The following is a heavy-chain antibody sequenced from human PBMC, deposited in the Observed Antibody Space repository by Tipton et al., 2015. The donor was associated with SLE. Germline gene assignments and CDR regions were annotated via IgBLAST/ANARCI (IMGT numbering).Heavy chain of an antibody. Sequence: TLSLTCTVSGGSINSHYWSWIRQPPGKGLQWIGYVYYTGGTNYNPSLKSRVTISADTSNNQFSLKLSSVTAADTAVYYCATRGSSSWYFFDYWGQGTLVTVSS. CDR3: ATRGSSSWYFFDY. CDR2: VYYTGGT. V-gene: IGHV4-59*11. CDR1: GGSINSHY. J-gene: IGHJ4*02. D-gene: IGHD6-13*01.